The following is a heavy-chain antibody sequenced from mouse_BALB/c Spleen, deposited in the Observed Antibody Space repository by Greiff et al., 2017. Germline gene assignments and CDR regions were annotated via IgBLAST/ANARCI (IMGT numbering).Heavy chain of an antibody. Sequence: QVQLKESGPGLVAPSQSLSITCTVSGFSLTSYGVHWVRQPPGKGLEWLGVIWAGGSTNYNSALMSRLSISKDNSKSQVFLKMNSLQTDDTAMYYCARESLYGHYFDYWGQGTTLTVSS. V-gene: IGHV2-9*02. CDR1: GFSLTSYG. D-gene: IGHD1-2*01. J-gene: IGHJ2*01. CDR3: ARESLYGHYFDY. CDR2: IWAGGST.